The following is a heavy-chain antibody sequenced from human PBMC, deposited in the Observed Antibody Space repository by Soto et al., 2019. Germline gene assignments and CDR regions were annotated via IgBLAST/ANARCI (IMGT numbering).Heavy chain of an antibody. CDR1: GFTFSSHG. CDR3: AKDGKYRTDGFDV. J-gene: IGHJ3*01. V-gene: IGHV3-23*01. Sequence: PGGSLRLSCAASGFTFSSHGMSWVRQAPGKGLEWIAGLSRGGGTTYYADSVKGRFTISRDNSKNTLDLIMNSLKVEDTALYYCAKDGKYRTDGFDVWGQVTMVTVAS. D-gene: IGHD6-6*01. CDR2: LSRGGGTT.